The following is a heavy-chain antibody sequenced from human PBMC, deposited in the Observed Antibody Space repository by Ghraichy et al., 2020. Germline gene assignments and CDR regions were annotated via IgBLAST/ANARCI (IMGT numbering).Heavy chain of an antibody. V-gene: IGHV3-7*04. CDR1: GFTFNTYY. CDR2: IKQDGSER. CDR3: GRGGYIYGSNPVDY. D-gene: IGHD5-18*01. J-gene: IGHJ4*02. Sequence: GSLNISCVASGFTFNTYYMTWVRQAPGKGLEWVANIKQDGSERYYVDSVKGRFTVSRDNAKDSVYLQMNSLRAEDTAVYYCGRGGYIYGSNPVDYWGQGTQVTVSS.